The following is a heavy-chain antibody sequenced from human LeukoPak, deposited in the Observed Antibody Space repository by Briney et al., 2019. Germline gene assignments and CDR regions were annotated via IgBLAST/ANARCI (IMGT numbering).Heavy chain of an antibody. D-gene: IGHD3-3*01. CDR2: INHSGST. CDR3: AREDYDFWSGYYSRSWFDP. Sequence: TASETLSLTCVVYGGSFSGYYWSWIRQPPGKGLEWIGEINHSGSTNYNPSLKSRVTISVDTSKNQFSLKLSSVTAADTAVYYCAREDYDFWSGYYSRSWFDPWGQGTLVTVSS. V-gene: IGHV4-34*01. J-gene: IGHJ5*02. CDR1: GGSFSGYY.